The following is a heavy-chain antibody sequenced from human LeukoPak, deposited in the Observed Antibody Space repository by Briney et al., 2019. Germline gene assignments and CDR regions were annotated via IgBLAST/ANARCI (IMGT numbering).Heavy chain of an antibody. D-gene: IGHD5-12*01. V-gene: IGHV3-21*04. Sequence: GGSLRLSCAASGFTFSSYSMNWVRQAPGKGLEWVSSISSSSSYIYYADSVKGRFTISRDNAKNSLYLQMNSLRAEDTAVYYCARARWLRIHYDYWGQGTLVTVSS. CDR1: GFTFSSYS. J-gene: IGHJ4*02. CDR3: ARARWLRIHYDY. CDR2: ISSSSSYI.